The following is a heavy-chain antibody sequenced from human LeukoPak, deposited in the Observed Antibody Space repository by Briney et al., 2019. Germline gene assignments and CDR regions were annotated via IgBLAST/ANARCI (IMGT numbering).Heavy chain of an antibody. D-gene: IGHD6-6*01. CDR3: ARVAARPRCCYCYMDV. CDR1: GYTFTGYY. CDR2: INPNSGGT. J-gene: IGHJ6*03. Sequence: GASVKVSCKASGYTFTGYYMHWVRQAPGQGREWMGWINPNSGGTNYAQKFQGRVTMTRDTSISTAYMELSRLRSDDTAVYYCARVAARPRCCYCYMDVWGKGTTVTVSS. V-gene: IGHV1-2*02.